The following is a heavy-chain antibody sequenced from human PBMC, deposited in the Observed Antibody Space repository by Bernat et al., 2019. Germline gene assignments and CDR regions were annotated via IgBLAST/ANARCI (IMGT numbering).Heavy chain of an antibody. CDR3: ARAGPYSSGWYYYGMDV. CDR1: GYTFATYD. D-gene: IGHD6-19*01. J-gene: IGHJ6*02. CDR2: VNPNSGDT. Sequence: QVQLVQSGAEVKKPGASVKVSCKASGYTFATYDINWVRQATGQGLEWMGWVNPNSGDTGYAQKFQGRVTMTRNTSITTAYMELRSLRSDDTAVYYCARAGPYSSGWYYYGMDVWGQGTTVTVSS. V-gene: IGHV1-8*01.